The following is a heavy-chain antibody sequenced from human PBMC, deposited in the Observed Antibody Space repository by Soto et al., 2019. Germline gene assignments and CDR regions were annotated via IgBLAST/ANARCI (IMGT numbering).Heavy chain of an antibody. D-gene: IGHD1-7*01. J-gene: IGHJ6*02. V-gene: IGHV3-30-3*01. CDR1: GFTFSSYA. CDR2: ISNDGTNK. Sequence: QVQLEESGGGVVQPGRSLRLSCVGTGFTFSSYAMHWVRQAPGKGLEWVAVISNDGTNKYYADSVEGRITISRDNSKNTLYLQMHSLRSEDTAVYYCARGTTLAILDYGMDVWGQGATVSVSS. CDR3: ARGTTLAILDYGMDV.